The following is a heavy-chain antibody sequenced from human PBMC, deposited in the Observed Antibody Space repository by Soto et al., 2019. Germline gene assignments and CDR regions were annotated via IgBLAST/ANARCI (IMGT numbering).Heavy chain of an antibody. Sequence: QVQLQESGPGLVKPSQTLSLTCTVSGGSISSGGYYWSWIRQHPGKGLEWIGNIYYSGSTYYNPSPQSRIIISVDTSKNQFSLKLSSVTAADTAVYFCAREQLSDHGHNWFDPWGQGTLVTVSS. V-gene: IGHV4-31*03. CDR3: AREQLSDHGHNWFDP. D-gene: IGHD1-1*01. J-gene: IGHJ5*02. CDR1: GGSISSGGYY. CDR2: IYYSGST.